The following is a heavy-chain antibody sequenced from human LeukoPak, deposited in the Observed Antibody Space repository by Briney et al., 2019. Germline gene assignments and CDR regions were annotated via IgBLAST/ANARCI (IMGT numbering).Heavy chain of an antibody. Sequence: PSETLSLTCTVSGGSISSSSYYWGWIRQPPGKGLEWIGEINHSGSTNYNPSLKSRVTISVDTSKNQFSLKLNSVTAADTAVYYCARDKAVGATRGNAFDIWGQGTMVTVSS. J-gene: IGHJ3*02. D-gene: IGHD1-26*01. CDR3: ARDKAVGATRGNAFDI. V-gene: IGHV4-39*07. CDR2: INHSGST. CDR1: GGSISSSSYY.